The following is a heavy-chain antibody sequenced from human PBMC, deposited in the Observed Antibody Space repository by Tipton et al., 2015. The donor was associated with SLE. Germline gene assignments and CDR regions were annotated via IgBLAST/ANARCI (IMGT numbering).Heavy chain of an antibody. J-gene: IGHJ4*02. D-gene: IGHD2-8*01. Sequence: TLSLTCAVFGGSFTGNYWTWIRQPPGKGLEWIGEINHTGNTNNNPSLKSRVTMSVDTSKNQFSLKLSSVTAADTAVYYCAKRTSMDGSEYWGQGTLVTVSS. CDR3: AKRTSMDGSEY. V-gene: IGHV4-34*01. CDR2: INHTGNT. CDR1: GGSFTGNY.